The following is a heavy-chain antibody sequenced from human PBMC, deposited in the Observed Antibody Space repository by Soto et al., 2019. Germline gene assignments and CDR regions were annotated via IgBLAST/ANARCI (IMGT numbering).Heavy chain of an antibody. J-gene: IGHJ6*02. D-gene: IGHD3-10*01. Sequence: QVQLVESGGGVVQPGRSLRLSCAASGFPLSIYAMHWVRQTPGKGLEWVAGISNDGSIKDYADSVQGRFTISRDYSKNTLFLQMNSLRGEDTGLYYCARDPSSQRARGGNFGMDVWGQGTTVTVS. CDR1: GFPLSIYA. V-gene: IGHV3-30-3*01. CDR3: ARDPSSQRARGGNFGMDV. CDR2: ISNDGSIK.